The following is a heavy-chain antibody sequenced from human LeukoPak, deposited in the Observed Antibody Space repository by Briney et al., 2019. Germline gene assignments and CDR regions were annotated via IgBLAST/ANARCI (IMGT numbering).Heavy chain of an antibody. CDR3: ERSNGFGMDV. D-gene: IGHD3-22*01. V-gene: IGHV3-74*01. CDR1: GFTFSFNS. J-gene: IGHJ6*02. CDR2: IKRDGSGT. Sequence: PGGSLRLSCAASGFTFSFNSMHWVRQGPGKGLVWVSRIKRDGSGTTYADSVKGRVTISRDNAKNTLYLQMNSLRAEDTAVYYCERSNGFGMDVWGQGPTVTVSS.